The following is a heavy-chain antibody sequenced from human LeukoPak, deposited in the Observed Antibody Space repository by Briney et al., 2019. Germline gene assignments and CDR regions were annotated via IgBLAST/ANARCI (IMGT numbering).Heavy chain of an antibody. CDR1: GFTVSSNY. CDR2: IYSGGST. CDR3: ARALYYRDAFDI. V-gene: IGHV3-53*01. Sequence: GGSLRLSCAASGFTVSSNYMSWVRQAPGKGLEWVSVIYSGGSTYYADSVKGRFTISRDNSKNTLYLQMNSLRAEDTAVYYCARALYYRDAFDIWGQGTMVTVSS. J-gene: IGHJ3*02. D-gene: IGHD3-10*01.